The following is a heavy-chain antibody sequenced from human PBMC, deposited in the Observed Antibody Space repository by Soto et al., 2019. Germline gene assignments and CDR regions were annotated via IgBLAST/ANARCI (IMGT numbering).Heavy chain of an antibody. CDR3: ARAVATGAEY. J-gene: IGHJ4*02. V-gene: IGHV3-7*03. CDR2: IKQDGTET. D-gene: IGHD6-19*01. CDR1: GFTISTYW. Sequence: GGSLRLSCAASGFTISTYWMSWVRQAPGKGLEWVAHIKQDGTETYYVDSVKGRFTISRDNAKNLLYLQMNSLRAEDTAVFYCARAVATGAEYWGQGTLVTVSS.